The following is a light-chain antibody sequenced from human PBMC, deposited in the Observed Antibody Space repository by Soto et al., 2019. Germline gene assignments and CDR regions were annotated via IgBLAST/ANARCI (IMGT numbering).Light chain of an antibody. Sequence: EIVLTQSPGTLSLSPGERATLSCRASQSVRRTYLAWYQQKPGQAPRLLIYTTSSRTAGTPDRFTGSGTGTDFTLTITGLEPEDSAVYYCQQHESSPATFGQGTKVEIK. CDR1: QSVRRTY. J-gene: IGKJ1*01. CDR2: TTS. CDR3: QQHESSPAT. V-gene: IGKV3-20*01.